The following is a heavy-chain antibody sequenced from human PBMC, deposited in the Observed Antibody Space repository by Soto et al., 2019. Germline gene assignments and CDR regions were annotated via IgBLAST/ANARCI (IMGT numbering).Heavy chain of an antibody. V-gene: IGHV4-61*01. CDR2: IYYSGTT. Sequence: QVQLQESGPGLVKPSETLSLTCTVSGGSVSSGRYYWSWIRQPPGKGLAWIGYIYYSGTTNYNPSLKSRVTISVDTSKNQFSLKLSSVTAADTAVYYCARGSGPNDAFDIWGQGTMVTVSS. CDR1: GGSVSSGRYY. J-gene: IGHJ3*02. CDR3: ARGSGPNDAFDI. D-gene: IGHD2-15*01.